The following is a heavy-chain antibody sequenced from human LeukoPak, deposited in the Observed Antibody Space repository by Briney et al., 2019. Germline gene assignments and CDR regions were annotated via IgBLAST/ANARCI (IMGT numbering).Heavy chain of an antibody. V-gene: IGHV4-31*03. D-gene: IGHD3-16*02. Sequence: SETLSLTCTVSGGSISSGGYYWSWIRQHPGKGLEWIGYIYYSGSTYYNPSLKSRVTISVDTSKNQFSLKLSSVTAADTAVYYCAREKVITFGGVIVPYYFDYWGQGTLVTVSS. CDR3: AREKVITFGGVIVPYYFDY. CDR1: GGSISSGGYY. CDR2: IYYSGST. J-gene: IGHJ4*02.